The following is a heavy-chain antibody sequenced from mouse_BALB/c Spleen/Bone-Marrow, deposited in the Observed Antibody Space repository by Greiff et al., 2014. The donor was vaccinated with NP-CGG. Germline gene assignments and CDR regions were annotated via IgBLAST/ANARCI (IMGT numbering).Heavy chain of an antibody. CDR3: GRWGDGYYYAMDY. CDR2: INPFNGDT. J-gene: IGHJ4*01. V-gene: IGHV1-37*01. CDR1: GYSFTGYF. D-gene: IGHD2-3*01. Sequence: VHVKQSGPDLVKPGASVKLSCKASGYSFTGYFLNWVRQSHGKSLEWIGRINPFNGDTFYNQKFKGKATSTVDKSSTTAHMELLSLTSEDSAVYYCGRWGDGYYYAMDYWGQGTSVTVSS.